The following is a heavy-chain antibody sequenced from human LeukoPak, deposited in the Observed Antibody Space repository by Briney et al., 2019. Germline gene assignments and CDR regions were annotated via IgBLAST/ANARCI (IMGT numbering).Heavy chain of an antibody. CDR2: IYHRGYI. V-gene: IGHV4-31*03. J-gene: IGHJ6*03. Sequence: SETLSLTCTVSVGSINVGGNYWSWIRQHPGKGLEWIGYIYHRGYIYYNPSLESRFIMSLDASENQFSLTINSVTAEDTAVYFCARAGRGYNYYYNIDVWGRGTTVTVSS. CDR1: VGSINVGGNY. CDR3: ARAGRGYNYYYNIDV. D-gene: IGHD3-10*01.